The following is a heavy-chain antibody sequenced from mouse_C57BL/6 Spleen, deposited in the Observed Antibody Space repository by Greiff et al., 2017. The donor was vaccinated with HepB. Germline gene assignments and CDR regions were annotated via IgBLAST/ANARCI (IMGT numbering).Heavy chain of an antibody. V-gene: IGHV1-5*01. Sequence: VQLQQSGTVLARPGASVKMSCKTSGYTFTSYWMHWVKQRPGQGLEWIGAIYPGNSDTSYNQKFKGKAKLTAVTSASTAYMELSSLTNEDSAVYYCTRGGITTVVASYYAMDYWGQGTSVTVSS. CDR2: IYPGNSDT. D-gene: IGHD1-1*01. J-gene: IGHJ4*01. CDR3: TRGGITTVVASYYAMDY. CDR1: GYTFTSYW.